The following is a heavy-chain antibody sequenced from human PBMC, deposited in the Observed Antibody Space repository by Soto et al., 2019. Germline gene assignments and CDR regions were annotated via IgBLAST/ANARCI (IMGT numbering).Heavy chain of an antibody. CDR2: IIPIFGTA. CDR3: ARMYCSGGSCYSDNDAYDI. D-gene: IGHD2-15*01. J-gene: IGHJ3*02. V-gene: IGHV1-69*13. Sequence: SVKVSCKASGGTFSSYAISWVRQAPGQGLEWMGGIIPIFGTANYAQKFQGRVTITADESTSTAYMELSSLRSEDTAVYYCARMYCSGGSCYSDNDAYDICGQGTMDPVS. CDR1: GGTFSSYA.